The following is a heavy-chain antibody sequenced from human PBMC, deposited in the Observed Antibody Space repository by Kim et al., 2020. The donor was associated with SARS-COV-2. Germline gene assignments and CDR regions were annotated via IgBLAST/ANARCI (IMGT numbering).Heavy chain of an antibody. CDR2: T. D-gene: IGHD6-13*01. Sequence: TGYADSGKGRFTISRDNAKNTLYLQMNSLGAEDTAVYYCARGIAAAGTDYWGQGTLVTVSS. CDR3: ARGIAAAGTDY. J-gene: IGHJ4*02. V-gene: IGHV3-74*01.